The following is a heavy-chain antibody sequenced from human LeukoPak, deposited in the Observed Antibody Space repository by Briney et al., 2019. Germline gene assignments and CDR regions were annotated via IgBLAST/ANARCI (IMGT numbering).Heavy chain of an antibody. CDR2: INPNSGGT. CDR3: AREDSGGSYCFFS. CDR1: GYTFTAYY. V-gene: IGHV1-2*02. Sequence: ASVKVSCTASGYTFTAYYMHWVRQAPGQGLEWMGWINPNSGGTNYAQKFQGRVTMTRDTSIITAYMELSRLRSDDTAVYYCAREDSGGSYCFFSWGQGTLVTVSS. D-gene: IGHD1-26*01. J-gene: IGHJ5*02.